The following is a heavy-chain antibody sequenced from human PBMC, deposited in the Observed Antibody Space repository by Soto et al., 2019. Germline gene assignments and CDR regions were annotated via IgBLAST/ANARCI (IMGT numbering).Heavy chain of an antibody. Sequence: GGSLRLSCAASGFTFSSYAMGWVRQAPGRGLEWVSGTSGSGDTTNHADTVKGRFTISRDNSKNTLYLQMTSLRAEDTAVYYCAAQRLITMIVVVDYWGQGTLVTVSS. CDR1: GFTFSSYA. D-gene: IGHD3-22*01. CDR3: AAQRLITMIVVVDY. J-gene: IGHJ4*02. V-gene: IGHV3-23*01. CDR2: TSGSGDTT.